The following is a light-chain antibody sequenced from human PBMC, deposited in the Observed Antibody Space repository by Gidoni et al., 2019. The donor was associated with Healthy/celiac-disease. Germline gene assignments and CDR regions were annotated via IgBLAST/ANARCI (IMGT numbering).Light chain of an antibody. Sequence: SVLTQPPSVSGAPAQRVTISCTGSRSNIGAGYDVHWYQQLPGTAPKLLIYGNSNRPSGVPDRFSGSKSGTSASLAITGLQAEDEADYYCQSYDSSLSSVVFGGGTKLTVL. CDR1: RSNIGAGYD. V-gene: IGLV1-40*01. CDR3: QSYDSSLSSVV. J-gene: IGLJ2*01. CDR2: GNS.